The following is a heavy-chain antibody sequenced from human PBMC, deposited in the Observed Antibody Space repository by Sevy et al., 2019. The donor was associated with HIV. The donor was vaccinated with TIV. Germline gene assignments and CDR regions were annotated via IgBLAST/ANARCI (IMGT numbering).Heavy chain of an antibody. V-gene: IGHV3-23*01. CDR3: AKEAKDIVVVPAAPRGGAFDI. CDR1: GFTFSSYA. Sequence: GGSLRLSCAASGFTFSSYAMSWVRQAPGKGLEWVSAISGSGGSTYYADSVKGRFTISRDNSKNTLYLQMNSLRAEDRAVYYCAKEAKDIVVVPAAPRGGAFDIWGQGTMVTVSS. D-gene: IGHD2-2*01. CDR2: ISGSGGST. J-gene: IGHJ3*02.